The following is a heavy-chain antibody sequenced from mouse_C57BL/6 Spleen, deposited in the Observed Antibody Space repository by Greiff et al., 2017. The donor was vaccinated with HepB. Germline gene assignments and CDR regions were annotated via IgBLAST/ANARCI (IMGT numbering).Heavy chain of an antibody. CDR3: AKGNGSSYSWFAY. CDR2: IDPEDGET. D-gene: IGHD1-1*01. J-gene: IGHJ3*01. Sequence: VQLQQSGAELVKPGASVKLSCTASGFNITDYYMHWVKQRTEQGLEWIGRIDPEDGETKYTPKFQGKATITADTSSNTAYLQLSSLTSEDTAVYYGAKGNGSSYSWFAYWGQGTLVTVSA. V-gene: IGHV14-2*01. CDR1: GFNITDYY.